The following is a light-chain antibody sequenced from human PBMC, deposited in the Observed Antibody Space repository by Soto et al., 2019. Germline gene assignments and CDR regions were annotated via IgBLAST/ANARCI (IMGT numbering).Light chain of an antibody. Sequence: CARTQPASGSGIPGQMGTISYSGSSSNIGSNTVNWYQQLPGTAPKLLIYRNNQPPSGVPDPFPCSNSGTSASVAISGLQSEDEADYYCAAWDDSLNGYVFGTGT. CDR3: AAWDDSLNGYV. CDR2: RNN. V-gene: IGLV1-44*01. CDR1: SSNIGSNT. J-gene: IGLJ1*01.